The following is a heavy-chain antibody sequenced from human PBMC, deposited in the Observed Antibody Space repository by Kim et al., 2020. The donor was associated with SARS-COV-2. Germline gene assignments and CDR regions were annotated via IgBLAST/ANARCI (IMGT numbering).Heavy chain of an antibody. J-gene: IGHJ4*02. CDR1: GYTFTGYY. D-gene: IGHD6-6*01. V-gene: IGHV1-2*02. CDR3: ARDLVRAARPFGY. CDR2: INPNSGGT. Sequence: ASVKVSCKASGYTFTGYYMHWVRQAPGQGLEWMGWINPNSGGTNYAQKFQGRVTMTRDTSISTAYMELSRLRSDDTAVYYCARDLVRAARPFGYWGQGTLVTVSS.